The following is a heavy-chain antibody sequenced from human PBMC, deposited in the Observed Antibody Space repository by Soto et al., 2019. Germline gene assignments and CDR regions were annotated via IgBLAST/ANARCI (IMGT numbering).Heavy chain of an antibody. CDR3: AKSKYDRTFDY. CDR2: IVGNGDIT. D-gene: IGHD3-16*01. J-gene: IGHJ4*02. Sequence: EVQLVESGGGLVQPGGSLRLSCVASGFSFSSYTMHWVRQAPGQGLEHVSAIVGNGDITTYANSVKGRFTISRDNSKNTLYLQMGSLSAEDMAVYYCAKSKYDRTFDYWGQGTLVSVSS. CDR1: GFSFSSYT. V-gene: IGHV3-64*01.